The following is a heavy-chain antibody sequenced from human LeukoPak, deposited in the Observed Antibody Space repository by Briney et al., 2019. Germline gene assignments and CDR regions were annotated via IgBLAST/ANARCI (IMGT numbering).Heavy chain of an antibody. CDR3: ATVGSYYYDSPIDY. V-gene: IGHV1-2*02. J-gene: IGHJ4*02. CDR2: INPNSGGT. CDR1: GYTFTSYG. D-gene: IGHD3-22*01. Sequence: GASVKVSCKASGYTFTSYGISWVRQAPGQGLEWMGWINPNSGGTNYAQKFQGRVTMTRDTSISTAYMELSRLRSDDTAVYYCATVGSYYYDSPIDYWGQGTLVTVSS.